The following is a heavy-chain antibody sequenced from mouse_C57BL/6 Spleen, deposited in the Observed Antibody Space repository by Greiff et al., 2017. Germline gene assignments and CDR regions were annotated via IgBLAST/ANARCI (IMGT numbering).Heavy chain of an antibody. CDR2: IYPGDGDT. D-gene: IGHD2-3*01. V-gene: IGHV1-82*01. J-gene: IGHJ4*01. CDR3: ARDGSYAMDY. CDR1: GYAFSSSW. Sequence: ESGPELVKPGASVKISCKASGYAFSSSWMNWVKQRPGKGLEWIGRIYPGDGDTNYNGKFKGKATLTADKSSSTAYMQLSSLTSEDSAVYFCARDGSYAMDYWGQGTSVTVSS.